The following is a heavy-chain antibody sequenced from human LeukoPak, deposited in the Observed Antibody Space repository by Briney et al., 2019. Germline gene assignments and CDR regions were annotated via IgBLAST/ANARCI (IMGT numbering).Heavy chain of an antibody. CDR3: AREDTIFGVTDAFDI. D-gene: IGHD3-3*01. CDR2: ISSSSSYI. J-gene: IGHJ3*02. V-gene: IGHV3-21*01. Sequence: GGSLRLSCAASGFTFSSYSMSWVRQAPGKGLEWVSSISSSSSYIYYADSVKGRFTISRDNAKNSLYLQMNSLRAEDTAVYYCAREDTIFGVTDAFDIWGQGTMVTVSS. CDR1: GFTFSSYS.